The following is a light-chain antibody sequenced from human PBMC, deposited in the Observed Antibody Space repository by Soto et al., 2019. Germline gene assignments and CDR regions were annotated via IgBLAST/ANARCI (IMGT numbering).Light chain of an antibody. J-gene: IGKJ1*01. CDR1: QRSSTY. V-gene: IGKV3-15*01. CDR3: QQYKNWPPGT. Sequence: ELVLTQSPATLSLSPGERANLSCRAHQRSSTYLAWYPPQPCQAPRLLIYGASTRATGIPVRFSGSGSGTEFTPTISSLQSEDLAVYYCQQYKNWPPGTFGQGTKVEIK. CDR2: GAS.